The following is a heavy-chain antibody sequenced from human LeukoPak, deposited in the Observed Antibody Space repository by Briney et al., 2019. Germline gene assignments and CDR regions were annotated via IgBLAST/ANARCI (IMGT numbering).Heavy chain of an antibody. V-gene: IGHV1-2*02. CDR1: GYTFTGFY. Sequence: GASVKVSCKASGYTFTGFYMHWVRQARGQGLEWMGYIYPNSGATKYAQKFQGRVTLTRDTSISTAYMELSGLRSDDTAVYYCGTLLSNGPFDYWGQGSLVTVSS. D-gene: IGHD2-15*01. CDR2: IYPNSGAT. CDR3: GTLLSNGPFDY. J-gene: IGHJ4*02.